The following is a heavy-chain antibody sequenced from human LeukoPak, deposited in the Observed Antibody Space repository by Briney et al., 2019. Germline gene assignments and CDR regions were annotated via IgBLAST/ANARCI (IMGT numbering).Heavy chain of an antibody. CDR3: ARAGGFGELGYYMDV. CDR1: GFTFSSYW. V-gene: IGHV3-7*01. CDR2: IKQDGSEK. D-gene: IGHD3-10*01. Sequence: GGSLRLSCAASGFTFSSYWMSWVRQAPGKGLEWVANIKQDGSEKYYVDSVKGRFTISRDNAKNSLHLQMNSLRAEDTAVYYCARAGGFGELGYYMDVWGKGTTVTVSS. J-gene: IGHJ6*03.